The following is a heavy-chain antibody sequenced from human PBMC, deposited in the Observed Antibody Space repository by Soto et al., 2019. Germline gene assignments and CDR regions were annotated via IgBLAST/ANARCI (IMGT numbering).Heavy chain of an antibody. CDR2: IYYSGST. CDR1: GGSISSSSYY. Sequence: PSETLSLTCTVSGGSISSSSYYWGWIRQPPGKGLEWIGSIYYSGSTNYNPSLKSRVTISVDTSKNQFSLKLSSVTAADTAVYYCARGVDHYDFWSGPDYWGQGTLVTVSS. V-gene: IGHV4-39*07. D-gene: IGHD3-3*01. J-gene: IGHJ4*02. CDR3: ARGVDHYDFWSGPDY.